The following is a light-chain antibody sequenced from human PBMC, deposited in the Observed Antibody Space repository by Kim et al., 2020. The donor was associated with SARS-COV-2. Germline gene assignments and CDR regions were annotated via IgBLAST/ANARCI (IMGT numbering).Light chain of an antibody. V-gene: IGKV3-15*01. CDR2: GAS. Sequence: EIVMTQSPVTLSVSPGERATLSCRASQSVSSNLAWYQQKPGQAPRLLIYGASTRATGIPARFSGSGSGTEFTLTISSLQSEDFAIYYCQQYNNWPPWTFGHGTKVDIK. CDR1: QSVSSN. J-gene: IGKJ1*01. CDR3: QQYNNWPPWT.